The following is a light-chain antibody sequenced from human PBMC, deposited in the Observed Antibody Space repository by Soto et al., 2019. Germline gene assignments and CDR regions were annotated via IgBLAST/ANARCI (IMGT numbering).Light chain of an antibody. CDR1: QSVSSN. CDR2: GAS. CDR3: QQYDNWPRT. J-gene: IGKJ1*01. V-gene: IGKV3-15*01. Sequence: EIVMTQSPATLSVSPGERATLSCWASQSVSSNLAWYQQKSGQAPRLLMYGASTRATGIPARFSGSGSGTEFTLTLSSLQSGDFAVYYCQQYDNWPRTFGQGTKVDIK.